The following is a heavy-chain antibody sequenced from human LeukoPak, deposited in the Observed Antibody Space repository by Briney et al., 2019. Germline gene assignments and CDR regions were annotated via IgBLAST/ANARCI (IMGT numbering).Heavy chain of an antibody. D-gene: IGHD2-2*01. CDR1: GYTLTTYG. Sequence: ASVKVSCKASGYTLTTYGISWVRQAPGQGLEWMGWISPYNGNTNYAQKLQGRVTMTTDTSTSTAYMELRSLRSDDTAVYYCARDFDAAAMYYYYGMDVWGKGTTVTVSS. CDR2: ISPYNGNT. CDR3: ARDFDAAAMYYYYGMDV. J-gene: IGHJ6*04. V-gene: IGHV1-18*04.